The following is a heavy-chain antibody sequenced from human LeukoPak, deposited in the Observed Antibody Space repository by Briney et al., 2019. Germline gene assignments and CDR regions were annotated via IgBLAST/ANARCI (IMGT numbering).Heavy chain of an antibody. V-gene: IGHV4-39*01. CDR2: IHYSGST. J-gene: IGHJ4*02. Sequence: SETLSLTCTVSGGSISSNSYYWGWIRQPPGKGLEWIGNIHYSGSTYYNPSLKSRVTISIDTSKKQFSLKLSSVTAADTAVYYCARLIKPRKYDYGDYRDYWGQGTLVTVSS. CDR1: GGSISSNSYY. CDR3: ARLIKPRKYDYGDYRDY. D-gene: IGHD4-17*01.